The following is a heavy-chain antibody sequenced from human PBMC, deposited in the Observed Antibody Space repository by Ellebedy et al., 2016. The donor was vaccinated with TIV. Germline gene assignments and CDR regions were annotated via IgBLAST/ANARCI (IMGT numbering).Heavy chain of an antibody. V-gene: IGHV3-49*03. CDR2: IRSKAYGGTT. J-gene: IGHJ3*02. CDR1: GFTFGDYA. CDR3: TRAVLRFLEEVDAFDI. Sequence: GGSLRLSCTASGFTFGDYAMSWFRQAPGKGLEWVGFIRSKAYGGTTEYAASVKGRFTISRDDSKSIAYLQMNSLKTEDTAVYYCTRAVLRFLEEVDAFDIWGQGTMVTVSS. D-gene: IGHD3-3*01.